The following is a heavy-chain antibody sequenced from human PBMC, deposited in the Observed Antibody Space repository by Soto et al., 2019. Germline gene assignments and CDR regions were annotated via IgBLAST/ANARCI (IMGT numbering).Heavy chain of an antibody. CDR3: ARETAAGVGYYYYYYGMDV. D-gene: IGHD6-13*01. V-gene: IGHV3-48*02. CDR1: GFTFSSYS. Sequence: GGSLRLSCAASGFTFSSYSMNWVRQASGKGLEWVSYISSSSSTIYYADSVKGRFTISRDNAKNSLYLQMNSLRDEDTAVYYCARETAAGVGYYYYYYGMDVWGQGTTVTVSS. CDR2: ISSSSSTI. J-gene: IGHJ6*02.